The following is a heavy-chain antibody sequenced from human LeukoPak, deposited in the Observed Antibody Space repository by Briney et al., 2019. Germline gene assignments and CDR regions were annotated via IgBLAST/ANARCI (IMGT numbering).Heavy chain of an antibody. CDR1: GYTFTSYA. V-gene: IGHV1-3*01. D-gene: IGHD1-26*01. CDR3: ARDSGSGNNDY. J-gene: IGHJ4*02. Sequence: ASVKVSCKAPGYTFTSYAIHWVRQAPGQRLEWMGWISAGNGNTKYSQNFQGRVTFISNTSAITAFMELSSLRSEDAAVYYCARDSGSGNNDYWGQGTLVTVSS. CDR2: ISAGNGNT.